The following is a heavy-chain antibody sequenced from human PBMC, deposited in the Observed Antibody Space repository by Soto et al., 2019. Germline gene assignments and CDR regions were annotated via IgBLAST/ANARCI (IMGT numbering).Heavy chain of an antibody. CDR1: GYTFTTYG. CDR2: ISAYSGKT. J-gene: IGHJ4*02. CDR3: AKEGGTGESTLRYRYDH. Sequence: GASVKVSCKTSGYTFTTYGISWVRQAPGQGLEWVGWISAYSGKTHYAQKFQGKVTMTTDNARNTLYLQMNSLRADDTALYYCAKEGGTGESTLRYRYDHWGQGTPVTVSS. D-gene: IGHD1-1*01. V-gene: IGHV1-18*01.